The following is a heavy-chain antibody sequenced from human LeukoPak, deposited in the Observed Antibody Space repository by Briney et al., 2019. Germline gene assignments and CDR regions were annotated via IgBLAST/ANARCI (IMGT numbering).Heavy chain of an antibody. D-gene: IGHD4-17*01. Sequence: GGSLRLSCAASTFSVSNNYMSWVRQAPGKGLEWVSVIYSGGSTYYADSVKGRFTISRDNSKNTLYLQMNSLRAEDTAVYYCARVLDYGDYPDYWGQGTLVTVSS. CDR1: TFSVSNNY. CDR2: IYSGGST. J-gene: IGHJ4*02. CDR3: ARVLDYGDYPDY. V-gene: IGHV3-66*01.